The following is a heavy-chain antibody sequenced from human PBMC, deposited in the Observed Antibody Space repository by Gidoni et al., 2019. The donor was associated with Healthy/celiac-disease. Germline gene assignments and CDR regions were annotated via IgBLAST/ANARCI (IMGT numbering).Heavy chain of an antibody. Sequence: QITLKESGPTLVKPTQTLTLTCTFSGFSLSTSGVGVGWIRQPPGKALEWLALLYWNDDKRYSPSLKSRLTITKDTSKNQVVLTMTNMDPVDTATYYCAHNTVTMNFDYWGQGTLVTVSS. CDR1: GFSLSTSGVG. CDR2: LYWNDDK. J-gene: IGHJ4*02. CDR3: AHNTVTMNFDY. V-gene: IGHV2-5*01. D-gene: IGHD4-4*01.